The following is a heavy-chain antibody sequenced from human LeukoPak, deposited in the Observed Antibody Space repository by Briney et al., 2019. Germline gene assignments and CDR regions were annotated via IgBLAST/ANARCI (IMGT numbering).Heavy chain of an antibody. CDR3: ARCQLLIGWFDP. CDR1: GYTFTSYY. D-gene: IGHD2-2*01. CDR2: INPSGGST. J-gene: IGHJ5*02. Sequence: GASVKVSCKASGYTFTSYYMHWVRQAPGQGLEWMGIINPSGGSTSYAQKFQGRVTMTRDTSTSTVYMELSNLRSEDTAVYYCARCQLLIGWFDPWGQGTLVTVSS. V-gene: IGHV1-46*03.